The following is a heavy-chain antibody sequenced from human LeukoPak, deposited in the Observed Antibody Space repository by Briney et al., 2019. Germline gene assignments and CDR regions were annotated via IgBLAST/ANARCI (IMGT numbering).Heavy chain of an antibody. D-gene: IGHD2-15*01. CDR3: ARGYCSGGSCYTYYYYMDV. CDR2: INPKSGDT. CDR1: GYTFSEYY. Sequence: GSVKVSCKASGYTFSEYYMYWLRQAPGEGLEWMGRINPKSGDTNYAQNFQGRVTMTRDTSMNTAYMELSRLRSDDTAVYFCARGYCSGGSCYTYYYYMDVWGKGTTVTVSS. V-gene: IGHV1-2*06. J-gene: IGHJ6*03.